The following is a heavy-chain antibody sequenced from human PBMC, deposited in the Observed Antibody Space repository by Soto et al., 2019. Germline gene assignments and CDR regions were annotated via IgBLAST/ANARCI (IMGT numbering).Heavy chain of an antibody. V-gene: IGHV1-46*01. CDR3: AKGGMCTSCYVVPGNWFDP. CDR1: GYTFTSYY. Sequence: ASVKVSCKASGYTFTSYYMHWVRQAPGQRLEWMGIINPSGGSTSYAQKFQGRVTMTRDTSTSTVYMELSSLRSEDTAVYYCAKGGMCTSCYVVPGNWFDPWGQGTLVTVSS. D-gene: IGHD2-2*01. CDR2: INPSGGST. J-gene: IGHJ5*02.